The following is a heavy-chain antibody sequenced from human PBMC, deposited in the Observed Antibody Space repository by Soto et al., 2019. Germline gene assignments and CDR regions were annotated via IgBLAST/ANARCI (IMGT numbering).Heavy chain of an antibody. Sequence: EVQLLESGGGLVQPGGSLRPSCAASGFTLISYALTWFPQPPGRGLEWSSSITSSGATTYYADSVKGRFIISRDNSKNTLHLQMNSLRAEDTAVYYCAKGGYSHGYIDHWGQGTLVTVSS. CDR1: GFTLISYA. J-gene: IGHJ4*02. D-gene: IGHD5-18*01. V-gene: IGHV3-23*01. CDR3: AKGGYSHGYIDH. CDR2: ITSSGATT.